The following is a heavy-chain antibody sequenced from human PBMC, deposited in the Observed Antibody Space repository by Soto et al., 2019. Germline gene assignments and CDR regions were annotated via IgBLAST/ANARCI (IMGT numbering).Heavy chain of an antibody. J-gene: IGHJ6*02. CDR2: IFHNGNT. CDR3: ARRTWGMDV. CDR1: SGSIRSSIW. Sequence: QVQLQESGPGLVKASGTLSLTCAVSSGSIRSSIWWSWVRQSPGKGLEWIGEIFHNGNTYYNPSLNSRVTISVDTSKNQFSLNLRSVTAADTAVYYCARRTWGMDVWGQGTTVTVSS. D-gene: IGHD2-8*01. V-gene: IGHV4-4*02.